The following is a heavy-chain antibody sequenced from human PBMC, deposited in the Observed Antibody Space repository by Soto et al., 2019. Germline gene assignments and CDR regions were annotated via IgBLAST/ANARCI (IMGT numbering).Heavy chain of an antibody. Sequence: PGGSLRLSCAASGFIFGENWMSWVRQAPGKGLEWVANIKQDGSEKRYVESVEGQFNIYRDNAKNSLYLQMNSLVVEDTDTYDCARYHFGGYAFDSWGQGTPVTVSS. V-gene: IGHV3-7*04. CDR2: IKQDGSEK. J-gene: IGHJ4*02. CDR3: ARYHFGGYAFDS. CDR1: GFIFGENW. D-gene: IGHD5-12*01.